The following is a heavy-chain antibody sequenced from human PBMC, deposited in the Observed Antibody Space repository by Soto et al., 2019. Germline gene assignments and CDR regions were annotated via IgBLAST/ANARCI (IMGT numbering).Heavy chain of an antibody. Sequence: GASVKVSCKASGYTFTSYGISCVRQAPGQGLEWMGWISAYNGNTNYAQKLQGRVTMTTDTSTSTAYMELRSLRSDDTAVYYCARIYLTYSSSSNWFDPWGQGTLVTVSS. CDR2: ISAYNGNT. V-gene: IGHV1-18*04. J-gene: IGHJ5*02. CDR3: ARIYLTYSSSSNWFDP. D-gene: IGHD6-13*01. CDR1: GYTFTSYG.